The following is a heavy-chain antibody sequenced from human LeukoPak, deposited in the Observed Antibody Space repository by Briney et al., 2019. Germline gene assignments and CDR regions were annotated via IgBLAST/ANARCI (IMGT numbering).Heavy chain of an antibody. CDR2: VNPSSGSA. D-gene: IGHD3-10*01. V-gene: IGHV1-46*01. J-gene: IGHJ4*02. CDR3: ARDWAHGSFDY. Sequence: GASVKVSCKASGYTFSGYSMHWVRQAPGQGPEWMGMVNPSSGSATYAQKFQGSVTMTRDTPTTTLYMELSSLRSEDTAVYYCARDWAHGSFDYWGQGTPVIVSS. CDR1: GYTFSGYS.